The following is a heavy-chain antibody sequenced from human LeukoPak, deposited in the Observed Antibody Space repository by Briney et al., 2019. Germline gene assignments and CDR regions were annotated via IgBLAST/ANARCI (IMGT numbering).Heavy chain of an antibody. CDR1: GFTFSSYG. Sequence: PGGSLRLSCAASGFTFSSYGMHWVRQAPGKGLEWVAVISYDGSNKYYADSAKGRFTISRDNSKNTLYLQMNSLRAEDTAVYYCAKDPRGYSYGPFDYWGQGTLVTVSS. D-gene: IGHD5-18*01. CDR2: ISYDGSNK. J-gene: IGHJ4*02. CDR3: AKDPRGYSYGPFDY. V-gene: IGHV3-30*18.